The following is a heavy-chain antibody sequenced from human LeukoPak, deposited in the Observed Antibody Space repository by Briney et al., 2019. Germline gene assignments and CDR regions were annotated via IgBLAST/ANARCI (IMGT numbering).Heavy chain of an antibody. J-gene: IGHJ4*02. V-gene: IGHV1-2*02. CDR3: ATPRGNYYDSSGYYSAFDY. CDR2: INPNSGGT. CDR1: GYTFTGYY. Sequence: ASVKVSCKASGYTFTGYYMHWVRQAPGQGLEWMGWINPNSGGTTYAQKFQGRVTMTRDTSISTAYMELSRLRSDDTAVYYCATPRGNYYDSSGYYSAFDYWGQGTLVTVSS. D-gene: IGHD3-22*01.